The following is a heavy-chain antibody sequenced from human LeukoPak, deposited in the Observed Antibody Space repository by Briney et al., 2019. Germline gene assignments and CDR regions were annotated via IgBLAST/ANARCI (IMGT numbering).Heavy chain of an antibody. D-gene: IGHD6-13*01. CDR3: ARDGEGGSSSSFDY. V-gene: IGHV4-30-4*08. J-gene: IGHJ4*02. Sequence: SQTLSLTCTVSGGSLSSGDYYWSWIRQPPGKGLEWIGYIYYSGSTYYNPSLKSRVTLSVDTSKNQFSLKLSSVTAADTAVYYCARDGEGGSSSSFDYWGQGTLVTVSS. CDR1: GGSLSSGDYY. CDR2: IYYSGST.